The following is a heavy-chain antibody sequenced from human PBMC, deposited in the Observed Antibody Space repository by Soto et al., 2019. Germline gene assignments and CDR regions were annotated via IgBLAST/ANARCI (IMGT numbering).Heavy chain of an antibody. CDR2: IYSGGST. V-gene: IGHV3-66*01. CDR1: GFTVSSNY. Sequence: GGSLRLSCAASGFTVSSNYMSWVRQAPGKGLEWVSVIYSGGSTYYADSVKGRFTISRDNSKNTLYLQMNSLRAEDTAVYYCARGPRRVRFLEWVYFDYWGQGTLVTVSS. CDR3: ARGPRRVRFLEWVYFDY. D-gene: IGHD3-3*01. J-gene: IGHJ4*02.